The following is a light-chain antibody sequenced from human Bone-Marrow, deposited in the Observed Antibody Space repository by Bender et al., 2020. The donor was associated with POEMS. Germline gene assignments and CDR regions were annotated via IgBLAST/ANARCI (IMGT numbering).Light chain of an antibody. CDR1: ISDVGSYDL. J-gene: IGLJ1*01. V-gene: IGLV2-23*03. CDR2: EGS. CDR3: CSYAGSSSFV. Sequence: QSALTQVASVSGSPGQSITISCTGTISDVGSYDLVSWYQQHPGKAPKLMIYEGSKRPSGVSNRFSGSKSGNTASLTISGLQAEDEADYYCCSYAGSSSFVFGTGTKVTVL.